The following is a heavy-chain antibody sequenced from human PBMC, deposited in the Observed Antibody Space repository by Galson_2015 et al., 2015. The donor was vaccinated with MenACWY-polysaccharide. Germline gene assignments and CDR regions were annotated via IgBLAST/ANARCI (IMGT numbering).Heavy chain of an antibody. D-gene: IGHD2-2*01. J-gene: IGHJ5*02. Sequence: ETLSLTCTVSGGSISRSSHYWGWIRQPPGKGLEWTGTVDYTGTTYYNPSLNSRVSVSVDTSKKQFSLRVNSVTAADTAVYYCVAELYQLPYGWFDPWGQGTQVTVSS. V-gene: IGHV4-39*07. CDR2: VDYTGTT. CDR1: GGSISRSSHY. CDR3: VAELYQLPYGWFDP.